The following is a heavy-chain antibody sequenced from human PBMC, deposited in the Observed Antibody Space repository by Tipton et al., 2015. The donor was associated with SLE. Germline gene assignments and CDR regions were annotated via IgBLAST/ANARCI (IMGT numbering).Heavy chain of an antibody. D-gene: IGHD5-12*01. Sequence: TLSLTCTVSGGSISSGDYYWSWIRQPPGKGLEWIGYIYYSGSTYYNPSLKSRVTISVDTSKNQFSLKLSSVTAADTAVYYCAREGLRDRGFDYWGQGTLVTVSS. V-gene: IGHV4-30-4*01. J-gene: IGHJ4*02. CDR1: GGSISSGDYY. CDR2: IYYSGST. CDR3: AREGLRDRGFDY.